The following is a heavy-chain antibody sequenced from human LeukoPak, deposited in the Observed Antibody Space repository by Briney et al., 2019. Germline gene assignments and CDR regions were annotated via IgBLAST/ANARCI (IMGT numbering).Heavy chain of an antibody. V-gene: IGHV4-34*01. J-gene: IGHJ4*02. D-gene: IGHD2-21*02. CDR3: ATTGLGGDCYY. CDR2: INHSGNT. Sequence: SETLSLTCAVYGGSFSGYYWSWIRQTPGKGLEWIGEINHSGNTNYNPSLKSRVTISVDTSKNQSSLKLSSVTAADTAVYYCATTGLGGDCYYWGQGTLVTVSS. CDR1: GGSFSGYY.